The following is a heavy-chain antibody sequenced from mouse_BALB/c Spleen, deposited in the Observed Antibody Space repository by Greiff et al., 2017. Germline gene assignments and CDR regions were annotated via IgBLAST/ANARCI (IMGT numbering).Heavy chain of an antibody. Sequence: QVQLQQSGAELMKPGASVKISCKATGYTFSSYWIEWVKQRPGHSLEWIGEILPGSGSTNYNEKFKGKATFTADTSSNTAYMQLSSLTSQDSAVYYCARKGGIYYAMDDWGQGTSVTVSS. CDR3: ARKGGIYYAMDD. V-gene: IGHV1-9*01. CDR2: ILPGSGST. J-gene: IGHJ4*01. CDR1: GYTFSSYW.